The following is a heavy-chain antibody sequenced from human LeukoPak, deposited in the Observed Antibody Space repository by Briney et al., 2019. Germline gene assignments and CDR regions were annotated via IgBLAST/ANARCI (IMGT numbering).Heavy chain of an antibody. CDR3: ARALPGAATAHNWFDP. CDR2: ISGFNGAT. CDR1: GYTFTIYG. Sequence: GASVKVSCKASGYTFTIYGISWVRQAPGQGLEWMGWISGFNGATNYAQKFQGRVTITLDTSTNTTYMDLRTVTPDDTAIYYCARALPGAATAHNWFDPWGQGTLVTVSS. V-gene: IGHV1-18*01. D-gene: IGHD1-1*01. J-gene: IGHJ5*02.